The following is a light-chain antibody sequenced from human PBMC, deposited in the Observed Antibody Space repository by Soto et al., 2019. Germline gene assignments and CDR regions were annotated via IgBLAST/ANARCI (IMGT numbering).Light chain of an antibody. J-gene: IGKJ1*01. CDR3: HQSYSTLWT. Sequence: DIQMTQSPLFLSASVGDRVTITCRASQSITSYLSWFQQKPGKAPNLLISAASSLQSGVPSRFSGSGSGTHFTLTISSLQPEDFATYYCHQSYSTLWTFGQGTKVEIK. CDR2: AAS. CDR1: QSITSY. V-gene: IGKV1-39*01.